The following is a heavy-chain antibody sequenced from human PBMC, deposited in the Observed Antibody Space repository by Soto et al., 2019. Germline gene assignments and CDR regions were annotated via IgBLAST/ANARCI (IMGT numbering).Heavy chain of an antibody. CDR2: ISSRSDI. CDR1: GFTFSTYS. D-gene: IGHD2-2*02. V-gene: IGHV3-21*01. CDR3: AREYTAWPLAYGLDV. Sequence: GGSLRLCCVGSGFTFSTYSIYWVRQAPGKGLEWVSSISSRSDIYYADSVKGRFTISRDNAKNSVSLQMNSLRAEDTAVYYCAREYTAWPLAYGLDVWGQGTTVTVSS. J-gene: IGHJ6*02.